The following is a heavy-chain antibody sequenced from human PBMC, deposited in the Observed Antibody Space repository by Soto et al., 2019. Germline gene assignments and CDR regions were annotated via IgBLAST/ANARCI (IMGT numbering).Heavy chain of an antibody. J-gene: IGHJ4*02. Sequence: PSETLSLTCTVSGGSISSYYWSWIRQPPGKGLEWIGYIYYSGSTNYNPSLKSRVTISVDTSKNQFSLKLSSVTAADTAVYYCASSRYYYGSGSYFLFDYWGQGTLVTVSS. D-gene: IGHD3-10*01. CDR3: ASSRYYYGSGSYFLFDY. CDR1: GGSISSYY. CDR2: IYYSGST. V-gene: IGHV4-59*08.